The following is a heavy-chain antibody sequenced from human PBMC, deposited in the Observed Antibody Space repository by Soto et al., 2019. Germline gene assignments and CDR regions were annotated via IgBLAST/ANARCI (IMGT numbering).Heavy chain of an antibody. D-gene: IGHD3-3*01. Sequence: SETLSLTCTVSGGYISSGDYYWSWIRQPPGKGLEWIGYIYYSGSTYYNPSLKSRVTISVDTSKNQFSLKLSSVTAADTAVYYCARSYDFWSGYYDGFDYWGQGTLVTVSS. CDR1: GGYISSGDYY. V-gene: IGHV4-30-4*01. CDR3: ARSYDFWSGYYDGFDY. J-gene: IGHJ4*02. CDR2: IYYSGST.